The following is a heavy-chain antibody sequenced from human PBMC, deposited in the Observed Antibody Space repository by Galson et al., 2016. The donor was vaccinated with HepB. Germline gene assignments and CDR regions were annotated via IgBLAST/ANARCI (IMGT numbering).Heavy chain of an antibody. V-gene: IGHV1-18*01. CDR3: GGDVRYQFDS. Sequence: SVKVSCKASGYTFTSNGISWVRQAPGQGLEWMGWISANSGDTNYAWKFQGRISMTTDTPTTTAYMELTRLRSDDTAIYYCGGDVRYQFDSWGQGTLVTVSS. D-gene: IGHD3-9*01. CDR2: ISANSGDT. J-gene: IGHJ5*01. CDR1: GYTFTSNG.